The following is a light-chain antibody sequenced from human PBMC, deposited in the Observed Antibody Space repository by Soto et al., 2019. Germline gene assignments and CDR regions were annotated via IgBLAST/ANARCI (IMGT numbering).Light chain of an antibody. CDR1: QAIRND. Sequence: AIQMTQTPSSLSASIGERVTITCRASQAIRNDISWYQQKPGKAPELLIYVASSLQSVVPSRFSGSGSGTDFTLTISSLQHEDSATYYCLQDHDFPLSFGGGTKV. CDR3: LQDHDFPLS. CDR2: VAS. V-gene: IGKV1-6*01. J-gene: IGKJ4*01.